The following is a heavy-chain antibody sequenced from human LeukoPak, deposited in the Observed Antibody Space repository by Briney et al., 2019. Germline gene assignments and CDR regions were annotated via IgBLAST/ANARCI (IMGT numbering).Heavy chain of an antibody. D-gene: IGHD2-2*01. CDR2: AYYRSKRYN. Sequence: SQTLSLTCAISGDSVPSNSAAWNWIRQSPSRGLEWLGRAYYRSKRYNDYAVSVKGRITINPDTSKNQLSLQLNSVTPEDTAVYYCARGCSSTSCLVFGMDVWGQGTTVTVSS. V-gene: IGHV6-1*01. J-gene: IGHJ6*02. CDR3: ARGCSSTSCLVFGMDV. CDR1: GDSVPSNSAA.